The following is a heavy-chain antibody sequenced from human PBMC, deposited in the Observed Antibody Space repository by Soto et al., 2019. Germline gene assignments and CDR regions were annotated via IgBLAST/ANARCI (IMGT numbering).Heavy chain of an antibody. CDR3: ARERKFDFWRKGLDA. V-gene: IGHV1-8*01. D-gene: IGHD3-3*01. Sequence: ASVKVSCKASGYTFTTYYINWVLQAPGQGLEWLGWMDPNSGSTGYAQNFQGRITMTRNISRNTAHMELSSLQSEDTAGYYCARERKFDFWRKGLDAWGQGTTVTVSS. CDR2: MDPNSGST. J-gene: IGHJ6*02. CDR1: GYTFTTYY.